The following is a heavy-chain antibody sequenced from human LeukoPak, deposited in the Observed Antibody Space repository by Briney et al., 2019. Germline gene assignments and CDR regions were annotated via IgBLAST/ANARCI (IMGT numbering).Heavy chain of an antibody. D-gene: IGHD6-13*01. J-gene: IGHJ4*02. CDR1: GYTFTGYY. V-gene: IGHV1-2*02. Sequence: ASVKVSCKASGYTFTGYYMHWVRQAPGQGLEWMGWINPNSGGTNYAQEFQGRVTMTRDTSISTAYMELSRLRSDDTAVYYCARVVAAAGHVFDYWGQGTLVTVSS. CDR3: ARVVAAAGHVFDY. CDR2: INPNSGGT.